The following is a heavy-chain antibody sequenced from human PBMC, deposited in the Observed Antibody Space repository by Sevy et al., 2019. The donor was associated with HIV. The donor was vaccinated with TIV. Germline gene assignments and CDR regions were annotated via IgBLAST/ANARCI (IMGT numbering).Heavy chain of an antibody. J-gene: IGHJ2*01. CDR1: GFTFSDYY. Sequence: GGSLTLSCAASGFTFSDYYMSWIRQAPGKGLEWVSYISSSGSTIYYADSVKGRFTISRDNAKNSLYLQMNSLRAEDTAVYYCARDGDYGDLSYWYFDLWGRGTLVTVSS. V-gene: IGHV3-11*01. D-gene: IGHD4-17*01. CDR2: ISSSGSTI. CDR3: ARDGDYGDLSYWYFDL.